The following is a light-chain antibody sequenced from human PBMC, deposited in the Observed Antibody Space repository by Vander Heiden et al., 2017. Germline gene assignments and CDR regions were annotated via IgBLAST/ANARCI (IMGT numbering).Light chain of an antibody. J-gene: IGKJ5*01. V-gene: IGKV1-5*03. CDR3: QQDNSSPIT. CDR1: QSISSW. CDR2: KAS. Sequence: DIQMTQSPSTLSASVGDRVTITCRASQSISSWLAWYQQKPGKAPKLLIYKASSLESGVPSRFSGSGSGTEFTLTISSLQPDDFATYYCQQDNSSPITFGQGTQVDIK.